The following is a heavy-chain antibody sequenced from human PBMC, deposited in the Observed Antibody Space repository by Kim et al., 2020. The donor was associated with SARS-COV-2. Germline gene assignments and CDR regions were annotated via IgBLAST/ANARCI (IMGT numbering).Heavy chain of an antibody. CDR3: ARDRGEQWLVPYYYYGMDV. CDR1: GFTFSDYY. Sequence: GGSLRLSCAASGFTFSDYYMSWIRQAPGKGLEWVSYISSSSSYTNYADSVKGRFTISRDNAKNSLYLQMNSLRAEDTAVYYCARDRGEQWLVPYYYYGMDVWGQGTTVTVSS. V-gene: IGHV3-11*05. D-gene: IGHD6-19*01. J-gene: IGHJ6*02. CDR2: ISSSSSYT.